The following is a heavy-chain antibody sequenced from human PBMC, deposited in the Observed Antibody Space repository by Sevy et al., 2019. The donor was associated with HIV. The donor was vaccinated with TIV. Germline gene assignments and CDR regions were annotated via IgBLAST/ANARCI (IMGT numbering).Heavy chain of an antibody. CDR3: AKDPVQGVIRYYYGMDV. CDR1: GFTFSSYD. CDR2: IRYDGSNK. D-gene: IGHD3-10*01. V-gene: IGHV3-30*02. J-gene: IGHJ6*02. Sequence: GGSLRLSCAASGFTFSSYDMHWVRQAPGKGLEWVAFIRYDGSNKYYADSVKGRFTISRDNSKNTLYLQMNSLRAEDTAVYYCAKDPVQGVIRYYYGMDVWGQGTTVTVSS.